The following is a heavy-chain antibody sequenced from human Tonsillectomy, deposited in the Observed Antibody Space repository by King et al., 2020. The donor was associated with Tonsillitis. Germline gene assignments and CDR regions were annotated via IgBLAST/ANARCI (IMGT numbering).Heavy chain of an antibody. D-gene: IGHD2-15*01. J-gene: IGHJ4*02. Sequence: VQLVQSGAEVKKPGESLKISCKGSGYSFTNYWIGWVRQMPGKGLEWMGIIYPDDSDTRYSPSFQGQVTFSADKSISTVYLQWSSLKASDTATYYCARSPYGWSGGSCYSISGFDYWGQGTLVTVSS. CDR2: IYPDDSDT. V-gene: IGHV5-51*01. CDR1: GYSFTNYW. CDR3: ARSPYGWSGGSCYSISGFDY.